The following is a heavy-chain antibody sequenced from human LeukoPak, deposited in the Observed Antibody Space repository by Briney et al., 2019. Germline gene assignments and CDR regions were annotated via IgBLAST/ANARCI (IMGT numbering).Heavy chain of an antibody. CDR2: ISGDGGST. CDR3: AKDGNSEHFDY. J-gene: IGHJ4*02. Sequence: GGSLRLSCAASGCIFDDYTMHWVRQAPGKGLEWVSLISGDGGSTYYADSVKGRFTISRDNSKNSLYLQMNSLRTEDTALYYCAKDGNSEHFDYWGQGTLVTVSS. V-gene: IGHV3-43*02. CDR1: GCIFDDYT. D-gene: IGHD4-23*01.